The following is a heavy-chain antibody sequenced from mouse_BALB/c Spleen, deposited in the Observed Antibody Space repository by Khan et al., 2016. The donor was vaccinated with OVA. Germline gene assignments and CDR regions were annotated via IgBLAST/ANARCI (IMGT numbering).Heavy chain of an antibody. CDR1: GYTFTSYW. J-gene: IGHJ2*01. V-gene: IGHV1-7*01. Sequence: QLVQSGAELAKPGASVKMSCTASGYTFTSYWMPWIKQRPGQGLEWIGYINPTSGYTDYNQKFKDKATLTADKSSSTAYMQLSSLTSDDSAVYYCARDRIDYWGQGTALTVSS. CDR3: ARDRIDY. CDR2: INPTSGYT.